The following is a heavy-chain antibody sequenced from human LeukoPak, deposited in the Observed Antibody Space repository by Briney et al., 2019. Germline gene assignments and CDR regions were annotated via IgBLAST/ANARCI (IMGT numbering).Heavy chain of an antibody. D-gene: IGHD2/OR15-2a*01. CDR2: MNPNSGNT. V-gene: IGHV1-8*03. CDR3: ARGPNIQHSYYYYYYMDV. J-gene: IGHJ6*03. CDR1: GYTFTSYD. Sequence: ASVKVSCKASGYTFTSYDINWVRQATGQGLEWMGWMNPNSGNTGYAQKFQGRVTITRNTSISTAYMELSSLRSEDTAVYYCARGPNIQHSYYYYYYMDVWGKGTTVTVSS.